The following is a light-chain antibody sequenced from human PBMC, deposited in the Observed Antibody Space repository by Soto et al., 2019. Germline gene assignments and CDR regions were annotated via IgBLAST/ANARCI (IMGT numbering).Light chain of an antibody. Sequence: QSALTQPPSASGSPGQSVTISCTGTSSDVGGYDYVSWYQKHPGKAPKLMIYEVSKRPSGVPDRFSGSKSGNTASLTVSGLQAEDEADYFCCSFAGSNNFVVFGGGTKLTVL. CDR2: EVS. CDR1: SSDVGGYDY. J-gene: IGLJ2*01. CDR3: CSFAGSNNFVV. V-gene: IGLV2-8*01.